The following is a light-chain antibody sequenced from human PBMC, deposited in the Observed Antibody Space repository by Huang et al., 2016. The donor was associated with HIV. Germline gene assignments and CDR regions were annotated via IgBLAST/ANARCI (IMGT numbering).Light chain of an antibody. Sequence: DILLTQSPSSLSASVADRVTITCRASQNINTYLNWYQQKPGKAPNLLIHSASTLQTGVPSRFSGSGSGTDFTLTVNSLQPEDSATYYCQQGYSALITFGQGTRL. V-gene: IGKV1-39*01. CDR3: QQGYSALIT. J-gene: IGKJ5*01. CDR2: SAS. CDR1: QNINTY.